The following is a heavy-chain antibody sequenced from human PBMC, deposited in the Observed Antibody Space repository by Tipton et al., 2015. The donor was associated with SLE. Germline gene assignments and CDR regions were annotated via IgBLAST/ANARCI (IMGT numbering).Heavy chain of an antibody. CDR2: VYPRGSEV. V-gene: IGHV5-51*03. CDR3: ARADTFYSSFHI. Sequence: QLVQSGAEVKKAGETLKISCKGSGYDFPGYYIAWVRQTPGKGLEWVGMVYPRGSEVRYSPSFQGHVTVSADNSISTAFLQWDSLKVSDTGVYYCARADTFYSSFHIWGQGTMVTVSS. D-gene: IGHD2/OR15-2a*01. J-gene: IGHJ3*02. CDR1: GYDFPGYY.